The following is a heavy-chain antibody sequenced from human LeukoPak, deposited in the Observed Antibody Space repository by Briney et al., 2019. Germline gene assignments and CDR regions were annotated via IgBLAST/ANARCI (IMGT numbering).Heavy chain of an antibody. J-gene: IGHJ4*02. V-gene: IGHV1-46*01. CDR1: GYTFTSYY. Sequence: GASVTVSCTASGYTFTSYYMHWVRQAPGQGLEWMGIINPSGGSTSYAQKFQGRVTMTRDTSTSTVYMELSSLRSEDTAVYYCVREEGFSVFGVDYWGQGTLVTVSS. CDR3: VREEGFSVFGVDY. CDR2: INPSGGST. D-gene: IGHD3-10*01.